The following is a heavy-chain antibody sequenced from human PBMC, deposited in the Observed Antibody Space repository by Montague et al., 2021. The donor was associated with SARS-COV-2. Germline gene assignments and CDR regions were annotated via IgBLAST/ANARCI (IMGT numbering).Heavy chain of an antibody. J-gene: IGHJ4*02. CDR1: GGSISGYC. Sequence: SETLSLTCAVYGGSISGYCWSWIRQPPGRGLEWIGEIYYSGSTNYNPSLKSRVTISEDTSKNQFSLKPNSVTAADTAVYYCARETTAERNFDYWGQGTLVTVSS. CDR2: IYYSGST. V-gene: IGHV4-59*01. CDR3: ARETTAERNFDY. D-gene: IGHD1/OR15-1a*01.